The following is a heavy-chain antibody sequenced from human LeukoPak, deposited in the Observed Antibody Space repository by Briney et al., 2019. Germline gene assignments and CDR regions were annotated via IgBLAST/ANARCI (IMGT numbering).Heavy chain of an antibody. D-gene: IGHD3-22*01. Sequence: GASVKVSCKASGYTFTGYYMHWVRQAPGQGLEWMGWINPNSGGTNYAQKFQGRVTMTRDTSISTAYMELSRLRSEDTAVYYCARGYYYDSSGYYEVTYWGQGTLVTVSS. CDR2: INPNSGGT. CDR3: ARGYYYDSSGYYEVTY. V-gene: IGHV1-2*02. CDR1: GYTFTGYY. J-gene: IGHJ4*02.